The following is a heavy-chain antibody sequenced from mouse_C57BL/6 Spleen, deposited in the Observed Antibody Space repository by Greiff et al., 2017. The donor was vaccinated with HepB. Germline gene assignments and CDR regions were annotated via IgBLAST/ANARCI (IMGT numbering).Heavy chain of an antibody. CDR3: ARRGGYYQGYFDY. D-gene: IGHD2-3*01. CDR2: INPDSSTI. V-gene: IGHV4-1*01. Sequence: APGGVDFSRYWMSWVRRAPGKGLEWIGEINPDSSTINYAPSLKDKFIISRDNAKNTLYLQMSKVRSEDTALYYCARRGGYYQGYFDYWGQGTTLTVSS. CDR1: GVDFSRYW. J-gene: IGHJ2*01.